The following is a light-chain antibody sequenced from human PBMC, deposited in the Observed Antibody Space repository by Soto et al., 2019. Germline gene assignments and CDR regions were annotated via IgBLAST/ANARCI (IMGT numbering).Light chain of an antibody. V-gene: IGKV3-11*01. CDR2: DVS. CDR3: QQRSDWPWT. CDR1: ESVTNY. J-gene: IGKJ1*01. Sequence: EIVLTQSPATLSLSPGERGTVSCRASESVTNYLAWYQQKPGQAPRLLVYDVSNRATGTPARFSGGGSGTDFTLTISNLEPEYFAVYYCQQRSDWPWTFGQGTKVDIK.